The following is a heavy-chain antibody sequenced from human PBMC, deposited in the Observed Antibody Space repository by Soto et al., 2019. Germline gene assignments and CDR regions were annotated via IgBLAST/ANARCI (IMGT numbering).Heavy chain of an antibody. V-gene: IGHV3-48*03. CDR1: GFSFRHYE. D-gene: IGHD5-12*01. CDR2: ISSGGATI. CDR3: ARVRYSGYDSDY. Sequence: GGSLRLSCAASGFSFRHYEMNWVRQAPGKGLEWVSYISSGGATISYSDSLKGRLTISRDDAMNSLYLQMNSLRAEDTAVYYCARVRYSGYDSDYWGQGTLVTVSS. J-gene: IGHJ4*02.